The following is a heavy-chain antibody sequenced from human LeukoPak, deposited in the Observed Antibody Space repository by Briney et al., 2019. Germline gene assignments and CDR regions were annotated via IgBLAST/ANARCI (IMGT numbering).Heavy chain of an antibody. J-gene: IGHJ5*02. CDR1: GFTFSSYA. Sequence: GGSLRLSCAASGFTFSSYAMHWVRQAPGKGLEWVAVISYDGSNKYYADSVKGRFTISRDNSKNTLYLQMNSLRAEDTAVYYCARDSPNYYYDSSGHNWLDPWGQGTLVTVSS. CDR2: ISYDGSNK. D-gene: IGHD3-22*01. CDR3: ARDSPNYYYDSSGHNWLDP. V-gene: IGHV3-30*04.